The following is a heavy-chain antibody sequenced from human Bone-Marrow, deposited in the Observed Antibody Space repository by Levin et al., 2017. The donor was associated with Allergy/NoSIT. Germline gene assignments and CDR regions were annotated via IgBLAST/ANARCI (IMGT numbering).Heavy chain of an antibody. D-gene: IGHD3-10*01. V-gene: IGHV3-30*18. Sequence: PGGSLRLSCAASGFTFRSHGMHWVRQAPGKGLEWVAVISYDGSNKYYADSVKGRFAISRDNSKNTLYLQMNGLRAEDTAVYYCAKVPWTRGIYYYYDMDVWGQGTTVTVSS. CDR2: ISYDGSNK. CDR3: AKVPWTRGIYYYYDMDV. CDR1: GFTFRSHG. J-gene: IGHJ6*02.